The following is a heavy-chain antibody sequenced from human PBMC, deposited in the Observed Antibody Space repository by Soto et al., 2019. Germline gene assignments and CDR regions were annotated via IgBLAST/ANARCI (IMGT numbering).Heavy chain of an antibody. CDR1: GGSISSGDYY. CDR2: IYYSGST. V-gene: IGHV4-30-4*02. D-gene: IGHD3-16*01. Sequence: SETLSLTCTVSGGSISSGDYYWSWIRQPPGKGLEWIGNIYYSGSTYYSPSLESRVTISLDTSRNQFSLKLSSVIAADTAVYYCARADPDASVGYWGQGTLVTVSS. CDR3: ARADPDASVGY. J-gene: IGHJ4*02.